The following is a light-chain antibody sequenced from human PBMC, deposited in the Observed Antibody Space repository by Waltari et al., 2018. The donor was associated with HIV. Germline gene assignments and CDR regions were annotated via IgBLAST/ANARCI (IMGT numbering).Light chain of an antibody. CDR2: RNK. Sequence: AGLPQPPSVSKGLGPNATPTCSGNKKHLGGAGAAGLLHVPGHPPKPLSLRNKQRPSGVSARVSASRSGVTSSLTISNPQPQDEADDYCSAWDKGLGTLLFGGGTKLTVL. J-gene: IGLJ2*01. V-gene: IGLV10-54*01. CDR1: KKHLGGAG. CDR3: SAWDKGLGTLL.